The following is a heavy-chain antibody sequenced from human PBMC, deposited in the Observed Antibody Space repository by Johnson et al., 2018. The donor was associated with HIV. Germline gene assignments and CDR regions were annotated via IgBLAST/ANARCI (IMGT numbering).Heavy chain of an antibody. CDR3: ARVLSWWSGAFDL. CDR2: LHSDGST. Sequence: VQLVESGGGLIQPGGSLRLSCAASGFTVSNNYMSWVRQAPGKGLEWVSILHSDGSTFNTDSVTGRFTISRDNSKNTLYLQMNSLRAEDTAVYYCARVLSWWSGAFDLWGQGTMVTVSS. CDR1: GFTVSNNY. D-gene: IGHD2-21*01. J-gene: IGHJ3*01. V-gene: IGHV3-53*01.